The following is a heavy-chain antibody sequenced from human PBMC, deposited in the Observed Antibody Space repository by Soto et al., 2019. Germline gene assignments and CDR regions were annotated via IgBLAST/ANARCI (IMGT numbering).Heavy chain of an antibody. CDR2: INSGSSTI. D-gene: IGHD2-15*01. CDR3: ARDAPRSSGCSCFDF. Sequence: EVQLVESGGGLVQPGGSLRLCCAASGFTFSSYSMNWVRQAPGKGLEWVSYINSGSSTIYYADSVKGRFTISRDNAKNSLYLQMNSLRDEDTAVYYCARDAPRSSGCSCFDFWVQGNLVTVSS. J-gene: IGHJ4*02. CDR1: GFTFSSYS. V-gene: IGHV3-48*02.